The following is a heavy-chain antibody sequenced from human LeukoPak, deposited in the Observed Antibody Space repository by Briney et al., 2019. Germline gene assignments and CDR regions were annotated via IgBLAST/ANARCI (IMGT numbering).Heavy chain of an antibody. CDR1: GYTFTGYY. CDR2: INPNSGGT. CDR3: ARELTENYYYYYGMDV. D-gene: IGHD1-14*01. J-gene: IGHJ6*02. Sequence: ASVTVSCKASGYTFTGYYMHWVRQAPGQGLGWMGWINPNSGGTNYAQKFQGWVTMTRDTSISTAYMELSRLRSDDTAVYYCARELTENYYYYYGMDVWGQGTTVTVSS. V-gene: IGHV1-2*04.